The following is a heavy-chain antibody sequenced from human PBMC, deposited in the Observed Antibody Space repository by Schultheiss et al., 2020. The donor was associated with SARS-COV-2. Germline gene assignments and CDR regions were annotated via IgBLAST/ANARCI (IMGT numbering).Heavy chain of an antibody. V-gene: IGHV3-21*01. D-gene: IGHD6-19*01. CDR1: GFAFSSYA. J-gene: IGHJ4*02. Sequence: GGSLRLSCAASGFAFSSYALHWVRQAPGKGLEWVSSISSSSSYIYYADSVKGRFTISRDNAKNSLYLQMNSLRDEDTAVYYCARDMTGYSSGWYDYWGQGTLVTVSS. CDR3: ARDMTGYSSGWYDY. CDR2: ISSSSSYI.